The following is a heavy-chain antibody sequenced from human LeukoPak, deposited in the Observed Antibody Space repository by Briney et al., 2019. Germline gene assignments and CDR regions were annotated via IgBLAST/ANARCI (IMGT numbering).Heavy chain of an antibody. CDR2: ISSSGSTI. J-gene: IGHJ6*03. CDR3: ARPFPSYDFWSGTYYYYMDV. D-gene: IGHD3-3*01. Sequence: GGSLRLSCAASGFTFSDYYMSWIRQAPGKGLEWVSYISSSGSTIYYADSVKGRFTISRDNAKNSLYLQMNSLRAEDTAVYYCARPFPSYDFWSGTYYYYMDVWGKGTTVTVSS. CDR1: GFTFSDYY. V-gene: IGHV3-11*01.